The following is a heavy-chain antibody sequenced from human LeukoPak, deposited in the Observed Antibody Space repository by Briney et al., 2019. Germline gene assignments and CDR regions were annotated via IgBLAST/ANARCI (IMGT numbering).Heavy chain of an antibody. D-gene: IGHD6-13*01. V-gene: IGHV1-46*01. CDR2: INPSGGST. CDR1: GYTFTSYY. Sequence: GASVKVSCKASGYTFTSYYMHWVRQAPGQGLEWMGIINPSGGSTSYAQKFQGRVTMTRDMSTSTVYMELSSLRSEDTAVYYCARDEVAAAGRTEGQPEYYFDYWGQGILVTVSS. J-gene: IGHJ4*02. CDR3: ARDEVAAAGRTEGQPEYYFDY.